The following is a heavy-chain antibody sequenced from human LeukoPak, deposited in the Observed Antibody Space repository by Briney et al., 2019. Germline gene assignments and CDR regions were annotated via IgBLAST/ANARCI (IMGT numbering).Heavy chain of an antibody. CDR2: ISSSGSTI. Sequence: PGGSLRLSCAASGFTFSSYEMNWVRQAPGKGLEWVSYISSSGSTIYCADSVKGRFTISRDNAKNSLYLQMNSLRAEDTAVYYCARDRFVVVPAASAYYYGMDVWGQGTTVTVSS. CDR3: ARDRFVVVPAASAYYYGMDV. V-gene: IGHV3-48*03. CDR1: GFTFSSYE. D-gene: IGHD2-2*01. J-gene: IGHJ6*02.